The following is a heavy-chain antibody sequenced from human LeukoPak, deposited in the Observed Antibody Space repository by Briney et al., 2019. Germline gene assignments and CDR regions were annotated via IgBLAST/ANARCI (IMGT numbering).Heavy chain of an antibody. J-gene: IGHJ4*02. CDR1: GFTFSSHS. CDR3: ARMSGSRLPGY. CDR2: ISSGSSAR. Sequence: SGGSLRLSCAASGFTFSSHSMNWVRQTPGKGLEWVSYISSGSSARYYADSVKGRFTISRDDARNSLYLQMNGLRAEDTAVYYCARMSGSRLPGYWGQGTLVTVSS. V-gene: IGHV3-48*01. D-gene: IGHD3-3*01.